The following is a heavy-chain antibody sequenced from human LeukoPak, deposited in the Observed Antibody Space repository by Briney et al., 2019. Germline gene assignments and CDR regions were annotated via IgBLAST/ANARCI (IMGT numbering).Heavy chain of an antibody. CDR1: GFTVSSNY. CDR3: AREGSSGPDY. Sequence: GGSLRLSCAASGFTVSSNYMSWVRQAPGKGLEWISVIYTGGSTYYADSVKGRFTISGDNSKNTLYLQMNSLRAEDTAVYYCAREGSSGPDYWGQGTLVTVSS. V-gene: IGHV3-53*01. D-gene: IGHD3-22*01. CDR2: IYTGGST. J-gene: IGHJ4*02.